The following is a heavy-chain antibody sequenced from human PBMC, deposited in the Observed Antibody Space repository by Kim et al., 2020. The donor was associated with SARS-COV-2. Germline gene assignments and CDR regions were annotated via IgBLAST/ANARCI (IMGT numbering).Heavy chain of an antibody. J-gene: IGHJ4*02. D-gene: IGHD5-18*01. Sequence: LKSRVTISVDTSKNQFSRKLSSVTAADTAVYYCARLQGGYSYGPLQIDYWGQGTLVTVSS. CDR3: ARLQGGYSYGPLQIDY. V-gene: IGHV4-39*01.